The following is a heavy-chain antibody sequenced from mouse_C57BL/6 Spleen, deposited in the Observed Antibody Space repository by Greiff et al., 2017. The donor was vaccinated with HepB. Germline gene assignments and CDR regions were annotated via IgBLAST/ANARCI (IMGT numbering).Heavy chain of an antibody. CDR3: ARDYDHGGFAY. V-gene: IGHV1-64*01. J-gene: IGHJ3*01. CDR1: GYTFTSYW. D-gene: IGHD2-4*01. CDR2: IHPNSGST. Sequence: QVQLQQSGAELVKPGASVKLSCKASGYTFTSYWMHWVKQRPGQGLEWIGMIHPNSGSTNYNEKFKSKATLTVDKSSSTAYMQLSSLTSEDSAVYYCARDYDHGGFAYWGQGTLVTVSA.